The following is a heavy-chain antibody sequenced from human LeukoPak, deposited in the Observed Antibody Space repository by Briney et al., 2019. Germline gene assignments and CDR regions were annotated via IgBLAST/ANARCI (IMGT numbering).Heavy chain of an antibody. CDR3: AKDRDIVVVVSGGMDV. CDR1: GFTFDDYA. V-gene: IGHV3-9*01. J-gene: IGHJ6*02. Sequence: GRSLRLSCAASGFTFDDYAMHWVRQAPGKGLEWVSGISWNSGSIGYADSVKGRFTIYRDNAKNSLYLQMNSLRAEDTALYYCAKDRDIVVVVSGGMDVWGQGTTVTVSS. D-gene: IGHD2-15*01. CDR2: ISWNSGSI.